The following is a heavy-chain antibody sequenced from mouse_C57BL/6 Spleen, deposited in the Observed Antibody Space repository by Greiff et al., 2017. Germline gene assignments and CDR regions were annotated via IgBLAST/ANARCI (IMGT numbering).Heavy chain of an antibody. D-gene: IGHD4-1*01. J-gene: IGHJ2*01. CDR2: INPSNGGT. V-gene: IGHV1-53*01. Sequence: QVQLQQPGTELVKPGASVKLSCKASGYTFTSYWMHWVKQRPGQGLEWIGNINPSNGGTKNNEQFTSKATLTVDKSSSTAYMQLSSLTSEDSAFDYGASRNGDGYYFDYWGQGTTLTVSS. CDR3: ASRNGDGYYFDY. CDR1: GYTFTSYW.